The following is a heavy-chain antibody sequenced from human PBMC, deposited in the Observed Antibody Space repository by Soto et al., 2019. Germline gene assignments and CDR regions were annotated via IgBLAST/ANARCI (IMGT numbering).Heavy chain of an antibody. J-gene: IGHJ6*02. D-gene: IGHD3-3*01. V-gene: IGHV4-39*01. Sequence: SETLSLTCSFSGGSISSSSYYLGWIRQPPGKGLEWIGSIYYSGSTYYNPSLKSRVTISVDTSKNQFSLKLSSVTAADTAVYYCARHQRVTIFGVVLGMDVWGQGTTVTVSS. CDR2: IYYSGST. CDR3: ARHQRVTIFGVVLGMDV. CDR1: GGSISSSSYY.